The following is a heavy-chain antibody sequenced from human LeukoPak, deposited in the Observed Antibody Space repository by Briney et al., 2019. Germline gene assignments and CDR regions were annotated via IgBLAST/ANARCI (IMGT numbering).Heavy chain of an antibody. Sequence: AGGSLRLSCAASGFTFSNAWMNWVRQAPGKGLEWVSSISSSSSYIYYADSVKGRFTISRDNAKNSLYLQMNSLRAEDTAVYYCARSNVLLWFGESEPSDYWGQGTLVTVSS. CDR1: GFTFSNAW. CDR3: ARSNVLLWFGESEPSDY. J-gene: IGHJ4*02. CDR2: ISSSSSYI. D-gene: IGHD3-10*01. V-gene: IGHV3-21*01.